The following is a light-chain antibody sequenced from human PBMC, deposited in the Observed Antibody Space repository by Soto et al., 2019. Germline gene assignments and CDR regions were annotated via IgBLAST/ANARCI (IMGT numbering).Light chain of an antibody. CDR3: SSYTRNSPWV. J-gene: IGLJ3*02. Sequence: QSALTQPASVSGSPGQSITISCTATSSDVGAYNYVSWYQQHPGKAPKLMIFEVSNRPSGVSIRFSGSKSGNTASLTISGLQADDEADYYCSSYTRNSPWVFGGGIKVTVL. V-gene: IGLV2-14*01. CDR2: EVS. CDR1: SSDVGAYNY.